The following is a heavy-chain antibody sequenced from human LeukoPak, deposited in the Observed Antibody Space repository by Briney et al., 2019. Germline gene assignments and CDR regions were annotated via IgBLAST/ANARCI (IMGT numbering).Heavy chain of an antibody. J-gene: IGHJ5*02. V-gene: IGHV3-23*01. CDR2: ISASGSNK. CDR3: AKRNDFWSGYYPFDP. Sequence: GGSLRLSCAASGFTFSSYAMSWVRQAPGKGLEGVSAISASGSNKGYADSVRGRFTSSRDNSKNTLYLQMNSLRAEDTAVYYCAKRNDFWSGYYPFDPWGQGTPVTVSS. D-gene: IGHD3-3*01. CDR1: GFTFSSYA.